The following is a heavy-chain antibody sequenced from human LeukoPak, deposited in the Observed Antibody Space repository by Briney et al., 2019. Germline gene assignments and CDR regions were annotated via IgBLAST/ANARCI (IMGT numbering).Heavy chain of an antibody. CDR1: GFTFSSYG. CDR2: IWYDGSNK. CDR3: ARVDSNYVGVDV. Sequence: PGRSLRLSCAASGFTFSSYGMHWVRQAPGKGLEWVAVIWYDGSNKYYADSVKGRFTISRDNSKNTLYLQMNSLRAEDTAVYYCARVDSNYVGVDVWGQGTTVTVSS. D-gene: IGHD4-11*01. V-gene: IGHV3-33*01. J-gene: IGHJ6*02.